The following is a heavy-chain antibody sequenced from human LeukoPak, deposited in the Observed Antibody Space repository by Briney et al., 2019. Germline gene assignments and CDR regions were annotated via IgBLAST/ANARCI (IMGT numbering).Heavy chain of an antibody. CDR1: GYTFPSFG. CDR2: MNPNSGNT. Sequence: ASVKVSCKTSGYTFPSFGITWIRQVPGQGLEWMGWMNPNSGNTGYAQKFQGRVTMTRNTSISTAYMELSSLRSEDTAVYYCARELAAGTNDYWGQGTLVTVSS. CDR3: ARELAAGTNDY. V-gene: IGHV1-8*01. J-gene: IGHJ4*02. D-gene: IGHD6-13*01.